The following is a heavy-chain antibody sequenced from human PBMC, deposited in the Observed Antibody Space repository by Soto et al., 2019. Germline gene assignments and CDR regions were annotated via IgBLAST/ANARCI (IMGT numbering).Heavy chain of an antibody. CDR2: IYHSGST. CDR1: EGSIISGGCT. D-gene: IGHD1-1*01. CDR3: ATTPRY. V-gene: IGHV4-30-2*05. J-gene: IGHJ4*02. Sequence: TLSLTCAVGEGSIISGGCTWSWIRQPPGKGLEWIGYIYHSGSTYYNPSLKSRVTLSVDTSKNQFSLKLNSVTAADTAVYYCATTPRYWGQGTLVPVPQ.